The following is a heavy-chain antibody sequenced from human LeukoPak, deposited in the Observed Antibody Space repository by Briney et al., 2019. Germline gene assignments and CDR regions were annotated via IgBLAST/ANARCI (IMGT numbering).Heavy chain of an antibody. V-gene: IGHV4-59*01. Sequence: KPSETLSLTCTVSGGSFSPYYWSWIRQPPWKGLEWIGYIYYSGSTKYNPSLKSRVTISVDTSKNQFSLKVSSVTAADTAVYYCARADPYYFDYWGQGTLVTVSS. J-gene: IGHJ4*02. CDR1: GGSFSPYY. CDR2: IYYSGST. CDR3: ARADPYYFDY.